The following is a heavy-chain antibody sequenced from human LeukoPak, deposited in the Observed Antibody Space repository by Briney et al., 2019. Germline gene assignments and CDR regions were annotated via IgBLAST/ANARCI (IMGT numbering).Heavy chain of an antibody. V-gene: IGHV4-31*03. J-gene: IGHJ4*02. CDR1: GGSISSGGYY. Sequence: PSQTLSLTCTVSGGSISSGGYYWSWIRQQPGKGLEWIAYIYYSGNTFYNPSLKSRVTISVDTSKNRFSLKLSSVTAADTAVYYCARSGGDYAWDHFDTWGQGTLVTVSS. CDR3: ARSGGDYAWDHFDT. D-gene: IGHD2-21*02. CDR2: IYYSGNT.